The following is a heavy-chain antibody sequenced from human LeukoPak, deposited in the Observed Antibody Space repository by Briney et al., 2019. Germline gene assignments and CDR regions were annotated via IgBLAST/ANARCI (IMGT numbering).Heavy chain of an antibody. CDR1: GFTFSTYA. Sequence: GGSLRLSCAASGFTFSTYAMSWVRQAPGKGLEWVSAISGRGVSTSYADSVRGRFTISRDNAKNSLYLQMNSLRDEDTAVYYCTRESSYAFDIWGQGTMVTVSS. V-gene: IGHV3-23*01. D-gene: IGHD3-10*01. CDR2: ISGRGVST. J-gene: IGHJ3*02. CDR3: TRESSYAFDI.